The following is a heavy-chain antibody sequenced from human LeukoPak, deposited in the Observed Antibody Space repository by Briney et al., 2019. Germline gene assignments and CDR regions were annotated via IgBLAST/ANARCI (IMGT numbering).Heavy chain of an antibody. Sequence: PSETLSLTCTVSGGSISSYFWSWIRQPPGKGLEWIGYIYYSGSTNYNPSLKSRVTISVDTSKNRFSLKLSSVTAADTAVYYCARGADYGSNPLPFDIWGQGTMVTVSS. J-gene: IGHJ3*02. CDR2: IYYSGST. D-gene: IGHD4-23*01. V-gene: IGHV4-59*01. CDR1: GGSISSYF. CDR3: ARGADYGSNPLPFDI.